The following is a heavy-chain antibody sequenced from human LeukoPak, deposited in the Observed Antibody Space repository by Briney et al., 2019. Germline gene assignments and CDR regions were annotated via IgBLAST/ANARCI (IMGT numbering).Heavy chain of an antibody. Sequence: PSETLSLTCTVSGYSISIGYYWGWIRQPPGKGLEWIGSIYHSGSTYYNPSLKSRVTISVDTSKNQFSLKLSSVTAADTAVYYCARDFAASLVTREFDYWGQGTLVTVSS. D-gene: IGHD4-23*01. CDR3: ARDFAASLVTREFDY. J-gene: IGHJ4*02. CDR2: IYHSGST. CDR1: GYSISIGYY. V-gene: IGHV4-38-2*02.